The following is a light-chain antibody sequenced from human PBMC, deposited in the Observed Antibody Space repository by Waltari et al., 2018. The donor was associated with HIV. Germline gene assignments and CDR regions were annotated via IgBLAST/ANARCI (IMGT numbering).Light chain of an antibody. CDR3: SSYAGSNNLL. Sequence: QSALTQPPSASGSPGQSVTISCTGTSSDVGGYNYVSWYQQHQGKAPKLMIYEVSKLPSGVPDRFSGSKSGNTASLTVSGLQAEDEADYYCSSYAGSNNLLFGGGTKLTVL. V-gene: IGLV2-8*01. J-gene: IGLJ2*01. CDR1: SSDVGGYNY. CDR2: EVS.